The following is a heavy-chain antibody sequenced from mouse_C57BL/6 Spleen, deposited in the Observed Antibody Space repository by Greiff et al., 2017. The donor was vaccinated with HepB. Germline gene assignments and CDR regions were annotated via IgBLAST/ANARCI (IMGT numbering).Heavy chain of an antibody. V-gene: IGHV3-6*01. D-gene: IGHD2-4*01. CDR3: ARKGYDYDWFAY. CDR1: GYSITSGYY. CDR2: ISYDGSN. J-gene: IGHJ3*01. Sequence: EVQLQQSGPGLVKPSQSLSLTCSVTGYSITSGYYWNWIRQFPGNKLEWMGYISYDGSNNYNPSLKNRISITRDTSKNQFFLKLNSVTTEDTATYYCARKGYDYDWFAYWGQGTLVTVSA.